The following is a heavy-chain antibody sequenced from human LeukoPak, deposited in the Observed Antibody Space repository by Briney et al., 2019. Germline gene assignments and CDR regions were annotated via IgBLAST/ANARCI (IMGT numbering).Heavy chain of an antibody. J-gene: IGHJ4*02. CDR1: GFTFSSYG. CDR3: AKDRPLTSGSYRY. D-gene: IGHD3-10*01. V-gene: IGHV3-23*01. Sequence: PGGSLRLSCAASGFTFSSYGMSWVRQAPGKGLEWVSAISGSGGSTYYADSVKGRFTISRDNSKNTLYLQMNSLRAEDTAVYCCAKDRPLTSGSYRYWGQGTLVTVSS. CDR2: ISGSGGST.